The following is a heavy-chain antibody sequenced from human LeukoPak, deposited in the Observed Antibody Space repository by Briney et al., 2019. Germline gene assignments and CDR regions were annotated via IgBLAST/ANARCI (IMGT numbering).Heavy chain of an antibody. D-gene: IGHD3-22*01. CDR1: GFTFSSYE. J-gene: IGHJ4*02. CDR3: ARELLGYDSSGYYS. V-gene: IGHV3-48*03. CDR2: ISSSGSTI. Sequence: GGSLRLSCAASGFTFSSYEMNWVRQAPGKGLVWVSYISSSGSTIYYADSVKGRFTISRDNAKNSLYLQMNSLRAEDTAVYYCARELLGYDSSGYYSWGQGTLVTVSS.